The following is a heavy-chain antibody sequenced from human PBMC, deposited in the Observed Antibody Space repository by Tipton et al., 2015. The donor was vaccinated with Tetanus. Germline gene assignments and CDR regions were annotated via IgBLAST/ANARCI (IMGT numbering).Heavy chain of an antibody. Sequence: QVQLVQSGAEVKKPGASVTISCTASGYTFSNYYLHWVRQAPGQGLEWMGMISPSGGSTTYAQKVQGRVTMSRDTSTSTVYLEVSDLRSEDTAVYFCARCADILDRYFDHWGQGTLVTVSS. J-gene: IGHJ4*02. CDR1: GYTFSNYY. D-gene: IGHD3-9*01. CDR2: ISPSGGST. V-gene: IGHV1-46*01. CDR3: ARCADILDRYFDH.